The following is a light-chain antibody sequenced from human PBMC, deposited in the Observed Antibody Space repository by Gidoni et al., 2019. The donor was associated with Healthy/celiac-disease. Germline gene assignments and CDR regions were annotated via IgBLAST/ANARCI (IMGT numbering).Light chain of an antibody. Sequence: EIVLTQSPATLSLSPGERATLSCRASQSVSSYLAWYQQKPGQAPRLLIYDASNRATGIPTRFIGSGSGTDFTLTISSLEPEDFAVYYCQQRSNWPIFTFXPXTKVDIK. CDR3: QQRSNWPIFT. V-gene: IGKV3-11*01. CDR1: QSVSSY. CDR2: DAS. J-gene: IGKJ3*01.